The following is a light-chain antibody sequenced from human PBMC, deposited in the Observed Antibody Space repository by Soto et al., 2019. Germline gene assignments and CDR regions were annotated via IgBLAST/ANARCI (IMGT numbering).Light chain of an antibody. CDR3: QRRSNWPPLT. Sequence: EIVLTQSPATLSLSPGERATLSCRASQSVGSYLAWYQQKPGQVPRLLIYEASKRATGIPARFSGSGSGTDFTLTISSLEPEDFAVYYCQRRSNWPPLTFGGGTKVEIK. CDR1: QSVGSY. CDR2: EAS. V-gene: IGKV3-11*01. J-gene: IGKJ4*01.